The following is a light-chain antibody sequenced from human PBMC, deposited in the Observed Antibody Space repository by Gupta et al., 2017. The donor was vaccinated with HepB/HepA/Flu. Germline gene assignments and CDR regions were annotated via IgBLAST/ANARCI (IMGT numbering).Light chain of an antibody. CDR2: VNTDDGN. CDR3: RNWGTSSLV. Sequence: QLVLTQSPSASASLGASLKLTCTLSSGHSVYAIAWHQQQPEKGPGYLMKVNTDDGNNKGDGIPYRVSGSSSGDARSITSSSLQSEEESEYYCRNWGTSSLVFGGGTKLTVL. V-gene: IGLV4-69*01. J-gene: IGLJ2*01. CDR1: SGHSVYA.